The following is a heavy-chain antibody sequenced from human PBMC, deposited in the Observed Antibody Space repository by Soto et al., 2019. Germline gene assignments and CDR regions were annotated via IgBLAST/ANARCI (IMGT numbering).Heavy chain of an antibody. J-gene: IGHJ5*02. V-gene: IGHV4-59*01. CDR2: IYYSGST. D-gene: IGHD5-12*01. Sequence: RIIQTKGKGLEWIGYIYYSGSTNYNPSLKSRVTISVDTSKNQFSLKLSSVTAADTAVYYCALTRRDGYNTNWFDLWGQGTLVIVFS. CDR3: ALTRRDGYNTNWFDL.